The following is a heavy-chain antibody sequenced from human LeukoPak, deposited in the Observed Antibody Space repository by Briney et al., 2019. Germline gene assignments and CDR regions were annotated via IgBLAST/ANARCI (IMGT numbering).Heavy chain of an antibody. Sequence: GGSLRLSCAASGFTFSSYSMNWVRQAPGKGLEWVSYISSSGSTIYYADSVKGRFTISRDNAKNSLYLQMNSLRAEDTAVYYCARDYHYYGSGSYYNFPFDYWGQGTLVTVSS. J-gene: IGHJ4*02. CDR3: ARDYHYYGSGSYYNFPFDY. CDR1: GFTFSSYS. D-gene: IGHD3-10*01. CDR2: ISSSGSTI. V-gene: IGHV3-48*04.